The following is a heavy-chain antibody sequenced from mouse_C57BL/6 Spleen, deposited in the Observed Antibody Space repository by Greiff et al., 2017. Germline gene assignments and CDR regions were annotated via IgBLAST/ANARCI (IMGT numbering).Heavy chain of an antibody. V-gene: IGHV5-6*01. CDR1: GFTFSSYG. CDR3: ARPLGPWYFDV. J-gene: IGHJ1*03. Sequence: EVQRVESGGDLVKPGGSLKLSCAASGFTFSSYGMSWVRQTPDKRLEWVATISSGGSYTYYPDSVKGRFTISRDNAKNTLYLQMSSLKSEDTAMYYCARPLGPWYFDVWGTGTTVTVSS. CDR2: ISSGGSYT. D-gene: IGHD4-1*01.